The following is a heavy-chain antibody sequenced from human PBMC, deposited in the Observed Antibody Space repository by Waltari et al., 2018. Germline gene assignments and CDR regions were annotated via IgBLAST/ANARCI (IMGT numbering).Heavy chain of an antibody. D-gene: IGHD3-3*01. CDR3: ALYTIFGVVKSY. Sequence: QVQLQESGPGLVKPSQTLSLTCTVSGGSISSGDYYWRWLRQPPGKGLEWIGYIYYSGSTDYDPALESRVTISVDTSKNQFSLKLSSGTAADTAVYYCALYTIFGVVKSYWGQGTLVTVSS. CDR1: GGSISSGDYY. J-gene: IGHJ4*02. CDR2: IYYSGST. V-gene: IGHV4-30-4*08.